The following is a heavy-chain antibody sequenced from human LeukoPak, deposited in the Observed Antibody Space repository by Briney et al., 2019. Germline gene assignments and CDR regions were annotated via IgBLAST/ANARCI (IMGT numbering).Heavy chain of an antibody. Sequence: ASVKVSCKSSGYTFTGYYMHWVRQAPGLGLEWMGCINPNNGKTNYAQKFQGRVTMTRDTSISKTYIALSRLPSDDTTAYYCAREDDYDSSGYPVAWGQGTLVTVSS. CDR3: AREDDYDSSGYPVA. J-gene: IGHJ5*02. CDR2: INPNNGKT. CDR1: GYTFTGYY. V-gene: IGHV1-2*02. D-gene: IGHD3-22*01.